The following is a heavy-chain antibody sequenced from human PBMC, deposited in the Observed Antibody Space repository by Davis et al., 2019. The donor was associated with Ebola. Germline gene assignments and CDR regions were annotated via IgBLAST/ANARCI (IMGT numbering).Heavy chain of an antibody. CDR1: GYSFTSYW. Sequence: GESLKISCKGSGYSFTSYWIGWARQMPGKGLEWMGIIYPGDSDTRYSPSFQGQVTISVDKSINTTYLQWNSLKASDTAMYYCARHRIGTYYYYYGMDVWGQGTTVTVSS. D-gene: IGHD1-1*01. V-gene: IGHV5-51*01. J-gene: IGHJ6*02. CDR2: IYPGDSDT. CDR3: ARHRIGTYYYYYGMDV.